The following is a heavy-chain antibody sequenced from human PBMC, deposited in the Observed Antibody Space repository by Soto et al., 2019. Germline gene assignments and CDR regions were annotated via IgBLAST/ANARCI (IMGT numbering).Heavy chain of an antibody. Sequence: GSLRLSCAASGFTFSSYAMSWVRQAPGKGLEWVSAISGSGGSTYYADSVKGRFTISRDNSKNTLYLQMNSLRAEDTAVYYCANPPGSPHYDSSGYYYGLDYRGQGTLVTVSS. CDR3: ANPPGSPHYDSSGYYYGLDY. V-gene: IGHV3-23*01. J-gene: IGHJ4*02. CDR1: GFTFSSYA. D-gene: IGHD3-22*01. CDR2: ISGSGGST.